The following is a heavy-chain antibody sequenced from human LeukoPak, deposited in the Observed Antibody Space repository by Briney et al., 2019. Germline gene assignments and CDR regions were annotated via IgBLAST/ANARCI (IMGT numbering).Heavy chain of an antibody. V-gene: IGHV4-31*03. CDR3: ARALYYDSRPDYFDY. CDR1: GGSMSSGGYY. CDR2: IYYSGST. D-gene: IGHD3-22*01. J-gene: IGHJ4*02. Sequence: PSETLSLTCTVSGGSMSSGGYYWSWIRQHPGKGLEWIGYIYYSGSTYYNPSLKSRVTISVDTSKNQFSLKLSSVTAADTAVYSCARALYYDSRPDYFDYWGQGTLVTVSS.